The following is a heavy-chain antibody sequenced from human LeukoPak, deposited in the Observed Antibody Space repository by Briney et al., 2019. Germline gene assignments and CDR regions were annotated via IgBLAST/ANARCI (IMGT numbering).Heavy chain of an antibody. CDR3: ARAQDTASANDFEY. D-gene: IGHD5-18*01. CDR2: ISPNSGGT. Sequence: ASVKVSCKASGYTFSDYQIHWVRQAPGQGLEWMGRISPNSGGTNFAQDFQGRVTMTRDASIRTAFMELSRLGSDDTAVYYCARAQDTASANDFEYWGQGTLVTVSS. CDR1: GYTFSDYQ. V-gene: IGHV1-2*06. J-gene: IGHJ4*02.